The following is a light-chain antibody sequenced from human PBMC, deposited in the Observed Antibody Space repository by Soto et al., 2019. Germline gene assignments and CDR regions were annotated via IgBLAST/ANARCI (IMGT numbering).Light chain of an antibody. Sequence: EIVLTQSTATLSLSPGERATLSCRASKSVSSYLAWYQQKPGQAPRLLIYDASNRATGIPARFSGSGSGTDFTLTISSLEPEDFAVYYCQQRSNWPPRITFGQGTRLEIK. CDR3: QQRSNWPPRIT. J-gene: IGKJ5*01. V-gene: IGKV3-11*01. CDR2: DAS. CDR1: KSVSSY.